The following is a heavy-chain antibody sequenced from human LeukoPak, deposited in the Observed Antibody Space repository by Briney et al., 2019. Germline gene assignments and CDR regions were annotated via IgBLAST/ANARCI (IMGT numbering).Heavy chain of an antibody. CDR3: AAFWVYCSSTSLLNTEAFDI. D-gene: IGHD2-2*01. Sequence: PSETLSLTCAVYGGSFSGYYWSWIRQPPGKGLEWIGEINHSGSTNYNPSLKSRVTISVDTSKNQFSLKLSSVTAADTAVYYCAAFWVYCSSTSLLNTEAFDIWGQGTMVTVSS. J-gene: IGHJ3*02. CDR1: GGSFSGYY. V-gene: IGHV4-34*01. CDR2: INHSGST.